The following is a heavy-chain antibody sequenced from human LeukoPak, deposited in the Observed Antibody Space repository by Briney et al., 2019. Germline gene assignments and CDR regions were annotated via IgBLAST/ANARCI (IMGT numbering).Heavy chain of an antibody. J-gene: IGHJ4*02. D-gene: IGHD6-19*01. CDR1: GGSISSYY. Sequence: SETLSLTCTVSGGSISSYYWSWIRQPPGKGLEWIGYIYYSGSTNYNPSLKSRVTISVDTSKNQFSLKLSSVTAADTAVYYCARDSSGWSMNFDYRGQGTLVSVSS. CDR3: ARDSSGWSMNFDY. V-gene: IGHV4-59*01. CDR2: IYYSGST.